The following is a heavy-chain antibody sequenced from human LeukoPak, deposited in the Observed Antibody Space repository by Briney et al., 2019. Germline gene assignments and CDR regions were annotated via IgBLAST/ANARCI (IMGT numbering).Heavy chain of an antibody. D-gene: IGHD6-13*01. CDR3: ARDGTAAGLYFDL. CDR1: GFTFSDYW. Sequence: GGSLRLSCAVSGFTFSDYWMNWVRQAPGTGLEWVASIRQDGGEKSYVDSVKGRFTISRDNTKRSLYLQMSSLRAEDTAVYYCARDGTAAGLYFDLWGQGTLVTVSS. CDR2: IRQDGGEK. J-gene: IGHJ4*01. V-gene: IGHV3-7*01.